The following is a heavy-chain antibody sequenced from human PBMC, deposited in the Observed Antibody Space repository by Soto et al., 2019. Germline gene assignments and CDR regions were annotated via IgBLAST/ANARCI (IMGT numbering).Heavy chain of an antibody. CDR3: ARGYCSGGSCPYGVDV. CDR1: GFNFITYG. D-gene: IGHD2-15*01. Sequence: QVQLVQSGAEVEKPGASVKVSCKASGFNFITYGINWVRQAPGQGLEWMGWISAYNGNTNYAQRLQGRVTMTTDTSTTTAYVELRSLRSDDTAVYYCARGYCSGGSCPYGVDVWGQGTTVTVSS. CDR2: ISAYNGNT. J-gene: IGHJ6*02. V-gene: IGHV1-18*01.